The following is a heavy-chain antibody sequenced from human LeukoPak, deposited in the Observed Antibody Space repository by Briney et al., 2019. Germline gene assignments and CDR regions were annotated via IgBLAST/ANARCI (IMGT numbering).Heavy chain of an antibody. V-gene: IGHV3-49*04. CDR1: GFTFSDHY. J-gene: IGHJ3*02. Sequence: PGGSLRLSCAASGFTFSDHYMDWVRQAPGKGLEWVGFIRSKAYGGTTEYAASVKGRFTISRDDSKSIAYLQMNSLKTEDTAVYYCSPTYYDHVWAFDIWGQGTMVTVSS. CDR3: SPTYYDHVWAFDI. D-gene: IGHD3-16*01. CDR2: IRSKAYGGTT.